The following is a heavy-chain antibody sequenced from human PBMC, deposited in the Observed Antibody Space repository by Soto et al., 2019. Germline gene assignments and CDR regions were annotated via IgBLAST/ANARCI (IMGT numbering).Heavy chain of an antibody. CDR1: GFSLSTTGVG. J-gene: IGHJ6*02. CDR3: VQSRCGGDCLQSYSSHSYYGLDV. Sequence: QITLKESGPTLVKPTQTLTLTCTFSGFSLSTTGVGVGWIRQPPGKALEWLALIYWDDDKRYNPSLNSRLTITKDTSKNLVVLAMTNMDPVDTATFYCVQSRCGGDCLQSYSSHSYYGLDVWGQGNTVTVSS. D-gene: IGHD2-21*02. CDR2: IYWDDDK. V-gene: IGHV2-5*02.